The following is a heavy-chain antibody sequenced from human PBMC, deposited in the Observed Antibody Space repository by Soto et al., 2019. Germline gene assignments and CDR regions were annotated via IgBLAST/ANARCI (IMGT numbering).Heavy chain of an antibody. V-gene: IGHV4-59*01. Sequence: PSETLSLTCSVSGGSIRSNYWSWIRQPPGKGLEWIGYLYYSGSTKYNPSLKSRVTISVDTSKNQVSLKLNSVTAADTAVYYCARGRGYSGYESTYYFDYWGQGPLVTVSS. CDR2: LYYSGST. CDR3: ARGRGYSGYESTYYFDY. CDR1: GGSIRSNY. D-gene: IGHD5-12*01. J-gene: IGHJ4*02.